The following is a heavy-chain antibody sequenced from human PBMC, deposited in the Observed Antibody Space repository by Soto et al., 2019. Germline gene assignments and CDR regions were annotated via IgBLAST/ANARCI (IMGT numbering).Heavy chain of an antibody. V-gene: IGHV1-24*01. Sequence: ASVKVSCKVSGYTLTELSMHWVRQAPGKGLEWMGGFDPEDGETIYAQKFQGRVTMTEDTSTDTAYMELSSLRSEDTAVYYCATLGVLGTIDAYWGQGTLVTVSS. CDR2: FDPEDGET. CDR1: GYTLTELS. CDR3: ATLGVLGTIDAY. D-gene: IGHD3-16*01. J-gene: IGHJ4*02.